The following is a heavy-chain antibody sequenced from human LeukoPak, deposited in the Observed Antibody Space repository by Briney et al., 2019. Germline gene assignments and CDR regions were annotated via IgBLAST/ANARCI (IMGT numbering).Heavy chain of an antibody. CDR1: GGSISSYY. CDR2: IYYSGST. J-gene: IGHJ4*02. D-gene: IGHD3-22*01. V-gene: IGHV4-59*01. Sequence: PSETLSLTCTVSGGSISSYYWSWIRRPPGKGLEWIGYIYYSGSTNYNPSLKSRVTISVDTSKNQFSLKLSAVTAADRAVYYCARGADSSGYLPSHFDYWGQGTLVTVSS. CDR3: ARGADSSGYLPSHFDY.